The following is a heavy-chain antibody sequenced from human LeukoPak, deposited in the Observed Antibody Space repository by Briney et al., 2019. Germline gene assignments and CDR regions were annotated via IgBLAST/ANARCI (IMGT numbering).Heavy chain of an antibody. CDR1: GFTFSSYA. V-gene: IGHV3-30*18. J-gene: IGHJ4*02. D-gene: IGHD6-13*01. CDR3: AKEAVEIAAADYFDY. Sequence: GGSLRLSCAASGFTFSSYAMSWVRQAPGKGLEWVAVISYDGSNKYYADSVKGRFTISRDNSKNTLYLQMNSLRAEDTAVYYCAKEAVEIAAADYFDYWGQGTLVTVSS. CDR2: ISYDGSNK.